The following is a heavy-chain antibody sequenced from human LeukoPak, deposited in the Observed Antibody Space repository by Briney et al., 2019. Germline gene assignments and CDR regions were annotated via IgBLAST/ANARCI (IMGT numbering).Heavy chain of an antibody. D-gene: IGHD2/OR15-2a*01. V-gene: IGHV4-59*08. Sequence: SEALSLTCTVSGGSISSYYWSRIRQPPGKGLEWIGYISYSGSTNYNPSLKSRVTISLDTSKNQFSLKLSSVTAADTAVYYCAGHHPRNTVDFWGQGTLVTVSS. CDR2: ISYSGST. CDR3: AGHHPRNTVDF. CDR1: GGSISSYY. J-gene: IGHJ4*02.